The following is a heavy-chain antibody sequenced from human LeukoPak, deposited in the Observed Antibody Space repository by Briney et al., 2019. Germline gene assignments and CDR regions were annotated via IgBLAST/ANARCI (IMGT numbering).Heavy chain of an antibody. CDR1: GFTFSSYA. Sequence: GGSLRLSCAASGFTFSSYAMHWVRQAPGRGLEWVAVISYDGSNKYYADSVKGRFTISRDNSKNTLYLQMNSLRAEDTAVYYCARGSITVVPAFDIWGQGTMVTVSS. CDR3: ARGSITVVPAFDI. J-gene: IGHJ3*02. V-gene: IGHV3-30*04. CDR2: ISYDGSNK. D-gene: IGHD4-23*01.